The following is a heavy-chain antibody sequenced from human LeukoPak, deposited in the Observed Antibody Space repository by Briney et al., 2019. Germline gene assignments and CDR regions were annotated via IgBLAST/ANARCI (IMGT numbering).Heavy chain of an antibody. CDR1: GFTFSSYA. CDR3: AREAEYCSSTSCPFDY. D-gene: IGHD2-2*01. CDR2: ISYDGSNK. J-gene: IGHJ4*02. Sequence: GRSLRLSCAASGFTFSSYAMHWVRQALGKGLEWVAVISYDGSNKYYADSVKGRFTISRDNSKNTLYLQMNSLRAEDTAVYYCAREAEYCSSTSCPFDYWGQGTLVTVSS. V-gene: IGHV3-30*04.